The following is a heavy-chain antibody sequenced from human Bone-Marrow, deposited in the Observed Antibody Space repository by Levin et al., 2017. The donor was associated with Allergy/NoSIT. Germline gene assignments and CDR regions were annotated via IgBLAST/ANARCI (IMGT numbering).Heavy chain of an antibody. CDR3: AMYAAGGGGRGY. CDR1: GDSVSSGLYH. Sequence: PSQTLSLTCSVSGDSVSSGLYHWSWIRQPPGKGLEWIGYKFYTGSTAYNPSLQSRVTISMDKSKNQFSLEVRSVTAADTALYLCAMYAAGGGGRGYWGQGSQVTVSS. J-gene: IGHJ4*02. D-gene: IGHD2-15*01. V-gene: IGHV4-61*01. CDR2: KFYTGST.